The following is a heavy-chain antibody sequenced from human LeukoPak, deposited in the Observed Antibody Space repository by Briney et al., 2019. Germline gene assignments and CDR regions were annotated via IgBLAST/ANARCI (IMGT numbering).Heavy chain of an antibody. CDR2: IYPSDSGT. CDR3: ARLSYCGGDCHYNSYFDF. CDR1: GYSLTSYW. J-gene: IGHJ4*02. D-gene: IGHD2-21*02. Sequence: NAGESLKISCKGSGYSLTSYWIGWVRQLPGKGLEWMGIIYPSDSGTRYSPSFQGQVTISANKSISTAYLQWSSLQASDSAMYYCARLSYCGGDCHYNSYFDFWGQGTLVSVSS. V-gene: IGHV5-51*01.